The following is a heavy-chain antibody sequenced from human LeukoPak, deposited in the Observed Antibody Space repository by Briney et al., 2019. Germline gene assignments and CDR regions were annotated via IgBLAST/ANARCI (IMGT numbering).Heavy chain of an antibody. Sequence: ASVKVSCKASGYTFTSYGISWVRQAPGQGLEWMGWISAYNGNTNYAQKLQGRVTMTTDTSTSTAYMELRSLRSDDTAVYYCVRDHTFTVPTGYWGQGTLVTVSS. V-gene: IGHV1-18*01. D-gene: IGHD4-17*01. CDR3: VRDHTFTVPTGY. J-gene: IGHJ4*02. CDR2: ISAYNGNT. CDR1: GYTFTSYG.